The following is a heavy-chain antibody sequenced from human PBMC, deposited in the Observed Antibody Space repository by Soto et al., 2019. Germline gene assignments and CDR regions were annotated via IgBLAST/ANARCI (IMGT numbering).Heavy chain of an antibody. J-gene: IGHJ4*02. D-gene: IGHD3-3*01. CDR1: GGSISSYY. V-gene: IGHV4-59*01. Sequence: SETLSLTCTVSGGSISSYYWSWIRQPPGKGLEWIGYIYYSGSTNYNPSLKSRVTISVDTSKNQFSLKLSSVTAADTAVYYCAREIRPRDFRAGYYDFWSGYYDYWGQGTLVTVSS. CDR2: IYYSGST. CDR3: AREIRPRDFRAGYYDFWSGYYDY.